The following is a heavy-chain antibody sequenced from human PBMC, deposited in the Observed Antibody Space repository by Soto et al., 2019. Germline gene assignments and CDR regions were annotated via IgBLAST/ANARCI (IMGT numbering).Heavy chain of an antibody. V-gene: IGHV5-51*01. Sequence: GESLQISCKGSGYSFTSYWIGWVRQMPGKGLEWMGIIYPGDSDTRYSPSFQGQVTISADKSISTAYLQWSSLKASDTAMYYCARHLTPFLEWPRAYYMDVWGKGTTVTVSS. D-gene: IGHD3-3*01. CDR2: IYPGDSDT. J-gene: IGHJ6*03. CDR1: GYSFTSYW. CDR3: ARHLTPFLEWPRAYYMDV.